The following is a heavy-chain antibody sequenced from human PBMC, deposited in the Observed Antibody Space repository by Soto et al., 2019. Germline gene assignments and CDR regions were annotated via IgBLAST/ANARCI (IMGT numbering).Heavy chain of an antibody. Sequence: EVQLVESGGGLVQPGGSLKVSCAGLGFNFSDSALHWVRQPSGKGLEWIGRIRGRSKKFATSYATSVRGRFSLSRDVSRNTADLQMNSLRDDDTGVYFCTARGGDSLQDIWGQGTVVTVSS. CDR2: IRGRSKKFAT. J-gene: IGHJ4*02. CDR1: GFNFSDSA. D-gene: IGHD4-17*01. V-gene: IGHV3-73*01. CDR3: TARGGDSLQDI.